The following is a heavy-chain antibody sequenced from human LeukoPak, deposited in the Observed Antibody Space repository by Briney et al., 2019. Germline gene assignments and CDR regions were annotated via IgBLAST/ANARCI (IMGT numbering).Heavy chain of an antibody. J-gene: IGHJ4*02. CDR3: ARPHSRFRVAGSPRVYYFDY. V-gene: IGHV4-59*12. CDR1: GGSISTYY. D-gene: IGHD6-19*01. Sequence: SETLSLTCTVSGGSISTYYWNWIRQPPGKGLEWIGYVCYTGSTNYNPSLKSRVTISVDTSKNQFSLKLSSVTAADTAVYYCARPHSRFRVAGSPRVYYFDYWGQGTLVTVSS. CDR2: VCYTGST.